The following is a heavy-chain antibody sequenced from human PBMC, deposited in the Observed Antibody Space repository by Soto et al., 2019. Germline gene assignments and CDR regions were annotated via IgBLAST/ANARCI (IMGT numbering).Heavy chain of an antibody. D-gene: IGHD6-13*01. V-gene: IGHV3-23*01. CDR3: AKTFGSSCLLDY. J-gene: IGHJ4*02. CDR1: GFTFSSYG. Sequence: EVQLLESGGGLVQPGGSLRLSCAASGFTFSSYGMSWVRQATGKGLEWLAAMSGSGGSVYYADSVKGRFTISRDNSKNTLYLQMSSLRAEDTAVYYCAKTFGSSCLLDYWGLGTLVTVSS. CDR2: MSGSGGSV.